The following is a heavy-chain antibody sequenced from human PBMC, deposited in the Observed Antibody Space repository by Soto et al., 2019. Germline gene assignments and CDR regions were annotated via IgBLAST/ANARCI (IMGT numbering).Heavy chain of an antibody. CDR1: GFTFSDYY. Sequence: QVQLVESGGGLVKPGGSLRLSCAASGFTFSDYYMSWFRQAPGKGLEWGSYISSSGSTIYYTDSVKGRFTITRDNAKNSLNLKMNSLRAEDTAVYYCARDLESSSWHTGPNWFDPWGQGTLVTVSS. CDR3: ARDLESSSWHTGPNWFDP. J-gene: IGHJ5*02. V-gene: IGHV3-11*01. D-gene: IGHD6-13*01. CDR2: ISSSGSTI.